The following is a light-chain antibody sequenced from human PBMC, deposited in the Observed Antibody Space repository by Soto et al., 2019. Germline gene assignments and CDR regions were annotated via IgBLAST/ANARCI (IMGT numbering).Light chain of an antibody. Sequence: EIVMTQSPATLSVSPGERATLSCRASQSVSSNLAWYQQKPGQAPRLLIYGASTRATGIPARFSGSGSGTEFTLPISSLQSEDFAVYYGQQYNNWPPMYTFGQGTKLEIK. CDR3: QQYNNWPPMYT. CDR2: GAS. V-gene: IGKV3-15*01. CDR1: QSVSSN. J-gene: IGKJ2*01.